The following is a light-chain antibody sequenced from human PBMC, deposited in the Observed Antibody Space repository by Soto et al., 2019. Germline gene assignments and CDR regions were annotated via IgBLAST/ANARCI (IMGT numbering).Light chain of an antibody. J-gene: IGLJ2*01. V-gene: IGLV4-69*01. CDR2: LYSDGSH. CDR1: SGHSSYA. Sequence: QSVLTQSPSASASLGASVKLTCTLSSGHSSYAIAWHQQQPEKGPRYLMKLYSDGSHTKGDAIPDRFSGSSSGAERYLTISRLQSEDEADYYCQTWGTGIHVVFGGGTKLTVL. CDR3: QTWGTGIHVV.